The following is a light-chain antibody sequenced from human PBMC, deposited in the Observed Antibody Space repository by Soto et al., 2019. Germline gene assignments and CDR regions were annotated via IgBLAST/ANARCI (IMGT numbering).Light chain of an antibody. CDR1: QSISNW. J-gene: IGKJ2*01. V-gene: IGKV1-5*03. CDR2: KAS. CDR3: QQYDRFPYT. Sequence: DIQMTQSPSTLSASVGDTVTITCRASQSISNWLAWYQQKPGQAPKLLIHKASTLESGVPSRFSGSGSGTEVTLTISSLQPDDFATFYCQQYDRFPYTFGQGTKLEIE.